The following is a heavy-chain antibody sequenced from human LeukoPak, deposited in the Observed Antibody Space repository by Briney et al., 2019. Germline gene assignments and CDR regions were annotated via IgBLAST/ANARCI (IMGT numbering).Heavy chain of an antibody. Sequence: PSETLSLTCTVSGGSISSYYWSWIRQPPGKGLEWIGYIYYSESTNYNPSLKSRVTISVDTSKNQFSLKLSSVTAADTAVYYCARSTWYYYDSSGYYYFDYWGQGTLVTVSS. V-gene: IGHV4-59*01. D-gene: IGHD3-22*01. J-gene: IGHJ4*02. CDR2: IYYSEST. CDR3: ARSTWYYYDSSGYYYFDY. CDR1: GGSISSYY.